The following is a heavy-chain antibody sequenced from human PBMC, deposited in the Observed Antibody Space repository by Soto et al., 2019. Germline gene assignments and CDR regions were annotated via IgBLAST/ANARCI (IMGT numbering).Heavy chain of an antibody. V-gene: IGHV6-1*01. J-gene: IGHJ4*02. Sequence: SQTLSLTCAISGDSVPSNSAAWNWIRQSPSRGLEWLGRTYYRSKWYKDYDLSVKSRITINLDTSKNQISLQLNSVTPEDTAVYYCARGAVADYSRVFDYWGQGTLVTVS. CDR3: ARGAVADYSRVFDY. D-gene: IGHD6-19*01. CDR2: TYYRSKWYK. CDR1: GDSVPSNSAA.